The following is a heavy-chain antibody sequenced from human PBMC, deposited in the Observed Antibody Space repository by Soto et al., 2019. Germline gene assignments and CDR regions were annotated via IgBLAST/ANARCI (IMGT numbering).Heavy chain of an antibody. V-gene: IGHV4-31*03. CDR1: GGSISSGDYY. CDR2: IYYSGST. D-gene: IGHD3-10*01. J-gene: IGHJ4*02. CDR3: ARGITMVRGVIFSPYFDY. Sequence: SETLSLTCTVSGGSISSGDYYWSWIRQHPGKGLEWIGYIYYSGSTYYNPSLKSRVTISVDTSKNQFSLKLSSVTAADTAVYYCARGITMVRGVIFSPYFDYWGQGTLVPVSS.